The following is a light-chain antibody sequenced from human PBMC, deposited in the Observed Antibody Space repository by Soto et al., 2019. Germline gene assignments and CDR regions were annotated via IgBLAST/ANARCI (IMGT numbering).Light chain of an antibody. J-gene: IGLJ1*01. CDR3: KSHAGSNTYV. CDR2: EVV. Sequence: SALTQPRSASGSPGQSVTISCTGTKNDIGVYDFVSWYQHHPGKAPRLIIYEVVQRPSGVPDRFSGSKSGNTASLTVSGLQAADEADYFCKSHAGSNTYVFGSGTKVTVL. V-gene: IGLV2-8*01. CDR1: KNDIGVYDF.